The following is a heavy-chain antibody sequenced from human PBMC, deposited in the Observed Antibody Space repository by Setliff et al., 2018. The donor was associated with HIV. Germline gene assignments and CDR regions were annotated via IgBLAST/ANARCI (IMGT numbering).Heavy chain of an antibody. Sequence: GGSLRLSCTVSGFTVSSNYMTWVRQAPGKGLEWVALMYDGGSTYYADSVKGRFTITRDISKNTLDLQMNSLRVDDTAVYHCAKGSGFYDYWGQGTLVTVSS. V-gene: IGHV3-53*01. CDR1: GFTVSSNY. D-gene: IGHD3-22*01. J-gene: IGHJ4*02. CDR3: AKGSGFYDY. CDR2: MYDGGST.